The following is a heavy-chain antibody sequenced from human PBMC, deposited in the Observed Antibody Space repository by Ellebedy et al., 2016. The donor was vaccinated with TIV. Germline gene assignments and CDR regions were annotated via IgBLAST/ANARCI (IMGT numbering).Heavy chain of an antibody. D-gene: IGHD3-10*01. V-gene: IGHV4-30-2*01. CDR2: TYHSGSP. CDR3: ARDGDYFDY. CDR1: GGSISSAGYS. Sequence: MPSETLSLTCAVSGGSISSAGYSWSWIRRPPGKGLEWIGYTYHSGSPHYNPSLRSRVTISVDRSKNQFSLKLSSVTAADTAVYYCARDGDYFDYWGQGTLVTVSS. J-gene: IGHJ4*02.